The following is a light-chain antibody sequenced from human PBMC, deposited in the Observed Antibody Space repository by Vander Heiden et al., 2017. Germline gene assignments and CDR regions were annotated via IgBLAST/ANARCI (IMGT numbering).Light chain of an antibody. Sequence: QSVLTQPPSASGTPGQRVSISCSGSRSNIATNYVYWYQQLPGTAPKLLIYMSSQRPSGVPDRFSGSKSGTSASLAISWLRSEDEADYYCASWDESLSGVVFGGGTKLTVL. J-gene: IGLJ2*01. CDR2: MSS. CDR1: RSNIATNY. CDR3: ASWDESLSGVV. V-gene: IGLV1-47*01.